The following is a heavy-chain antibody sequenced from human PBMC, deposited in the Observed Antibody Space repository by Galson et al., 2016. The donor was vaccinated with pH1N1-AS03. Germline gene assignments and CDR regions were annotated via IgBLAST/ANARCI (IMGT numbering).Heavy chain of an antibody. J-gene: IGHJ6*02. Sequence: SVKVSCKASGYTFTSYDINWVRQATGQGLEWMGWMNPNSGNTGYAQKFQGRVTMTRNTSISTAYMELSSLRSEDTAVYYCASRCSSTSCLYYYHGMDVWGQGTTVTVSS. CDR1: GYTFTSYD. CDR2: MNPNSGNT. D-gene: IGHD2-2*01. CDR3: ASRCSSTSCLYYYHGMDV. V-gene: IGHV1-8*01.